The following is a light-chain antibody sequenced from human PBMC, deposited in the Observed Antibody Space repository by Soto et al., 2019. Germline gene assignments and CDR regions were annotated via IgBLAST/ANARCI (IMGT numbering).Light chain of an antibody. CDR2: AAS. CDR3: QQTYSTLQT. J-gene: IGKJ1*01. V-gene: IGKV1-39*01. Sequence: DIQMIQSPSSLSASVGDRVTITCRTSQSISNYLNWYQQIPGKAPKLLIYAASNLENGVPPRFSGSGSGTDFTLTISSLQPEDCATYYCQQTYSTLQTFGPGTKVDIK. CDR1: QSISNY.